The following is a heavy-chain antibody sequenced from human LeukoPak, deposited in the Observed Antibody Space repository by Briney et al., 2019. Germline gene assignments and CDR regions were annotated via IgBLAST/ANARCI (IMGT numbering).Heavy chain of an antibody. D-gene: IGHD5-12*01. Sequence: ASVKVSCKASGYTFTGSHMHWVRQAPGQGLEWMGWIHPNSGGTRYAQKSQGRVTMTRDTSISTAYMELSRLISDDTAVYYCARDTGGYDSPPDYYYYYMGVWGKGTTVTVSS. CDR2: IHPNSGGT. CDR1: GYTFTGSH. V-gene: IGHV1-2*02. CDR3: ARDTGGYDSPPDYYYYYMGV. J-gene: IGHJ6*03.